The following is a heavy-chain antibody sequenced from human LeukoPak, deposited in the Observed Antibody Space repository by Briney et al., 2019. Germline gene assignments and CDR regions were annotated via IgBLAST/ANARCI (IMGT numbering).Heavy chain of an antibody. CDR1: GGSISSYY. Sequence: SETLSLTCTVSGGSISSYYWSWIRQPAGKGLEWIGRIYTSGSTNYNPSLKSRVTMSVDTSKNQFSLKLSSVTAADTAVYYCARDKATNMKYDAFDIWGQGTMVTVSS. D-gene: IGHD2/OR15-2a*01. V-gene: IGHV4-4*07. J-gene: IGHJ3*02. CDR2: IYTSGST. CDR3: ARDKATNMKYDAFDI.